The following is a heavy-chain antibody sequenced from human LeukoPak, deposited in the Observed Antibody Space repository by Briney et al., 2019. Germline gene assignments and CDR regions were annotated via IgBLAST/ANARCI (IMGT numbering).Heavy chain of an antibody. J-gene: IGHJ6*03. Sequence: ASVKVSCKASGYTFTTYYMHWVRQAPGQGLEWMGIINPSGGSTSYAQKFQGRVTMTRDMSTSTVYMELSSLRSEDTAVYYCARDPSSDYYYMDVWGKGTTVTVSS. CDR1: GYTFTTYY. CDR2: INPSGGST. CDR3: ARDPSSDYYYMDV. V-gene: IGHV1-46*01.